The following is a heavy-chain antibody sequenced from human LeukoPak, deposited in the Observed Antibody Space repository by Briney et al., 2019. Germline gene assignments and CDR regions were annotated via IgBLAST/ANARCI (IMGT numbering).Heavy chain of an antibody. CDR3: ARAGGLAGAYLSYYYYYYYMDV. CDR2: IYPGDSDT. J-gene: IGHJ6*03. Sequence: GESLKISCKGSGYSFTSYWIGWVRQMPGKGLEWMGIIYPGDSDTRYSPSFQGQVTISADKSISTAYLQWSSLKASDTAMYYCARAGGLAGAYLSYYYYYYYMDVWGKGTTVTVSS. D-gene: IGHD6-19*01. CDR1: GYSFTSYW. V-gene: IGHV5-51*01.